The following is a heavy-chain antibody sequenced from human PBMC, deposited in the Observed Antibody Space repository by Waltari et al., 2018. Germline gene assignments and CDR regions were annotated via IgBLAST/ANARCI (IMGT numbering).Heavy chain of an antibody. CDR2: IYSGGST. Sequence: EVQLVETGGGLIQPGGSLRLSCAASGFTVSSNYMSWVRQAPGKGLEVVSVIYSGGSTYYADAVKGRFTISRDNSKNTLYLQMNSLRAEDTAVYYCARECSGGSCYRAFDIWGQGTMVTVSS. J-gene: IGHJ3*02. CDR3: ARECSGGSCYRAFDI. D-gene: IGHD2-15*01. V-gene: IGHV3-53*02. CDR1: GFTVSSNY.